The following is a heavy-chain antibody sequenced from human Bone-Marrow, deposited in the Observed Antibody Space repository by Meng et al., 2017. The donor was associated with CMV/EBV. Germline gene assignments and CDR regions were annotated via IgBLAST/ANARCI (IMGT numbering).Heavy chain of an antibody. J-gene: IGHJ5*02. CDR1: GFTFTSSA. D-gene: IGHD2-2*02. CDR2: IVVGSGNT. Sequence: SVKVSCKASGFTFTSSAVQWVRQARGQRLEWIGWIVVGSGNTNYAQKFQERVTITRDMSTSTAYMELSSLRSEDTAVYYCAAVRDPYCSSTSCYILEFAPWGQGTLVTVSS. CDR3: AAVRDPYCSSTSCYILEFAP. V-gene: IGHV1-58*01.